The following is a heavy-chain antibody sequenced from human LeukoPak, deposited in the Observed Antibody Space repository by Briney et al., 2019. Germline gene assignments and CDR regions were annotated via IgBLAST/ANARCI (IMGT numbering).Heavy chain of an antibody. J-gene: IGHJ4*02. CDR2: IYYSGST. CDR1: GGSISSSSYY. CDR3: ARSKDILTGYCFDY. V-gene: IGHV4-39*07. D-gene: IGHD3-9*01. Sequence: SETLSLTCTVSGGSISSSSYYWGWIRQPPGKGLEWSGSIYYSGSTYYNPSLKSRVTISVDTSKNQFSLKLSSMTAADTAVYYCARSKDILTGYCFDYWGQGTLVTVSS.